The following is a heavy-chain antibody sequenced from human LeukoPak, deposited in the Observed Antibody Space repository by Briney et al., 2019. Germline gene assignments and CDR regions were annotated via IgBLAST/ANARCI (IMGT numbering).Heavy chain of an antibody. CDR2: IYSGGST. D-gene: IGHD4-17*01. V-gene: IGHV3-66*01. Sequence: GGSLRLSCAASGFTVSSNYMSWVRQAPGKGLEWVSVIYSGGSTYYADSVKGRFTISRDNSKNTLYLQMNSLRAEDTAVYYCARDITVTTIGRDAFDIWGQGTMVTVSS. J-gene: IGHJ3*02. CDR1: GFTVSSNY. CDR3: ARDITVTTIGRDAFDI.